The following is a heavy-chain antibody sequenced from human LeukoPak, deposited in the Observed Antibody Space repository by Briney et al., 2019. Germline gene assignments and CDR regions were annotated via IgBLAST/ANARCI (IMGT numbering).Heavy chain of an antibody. CDR1: GGSISSTKW. CDR3: ATYDILIGNRGGGTTY. Sequence: SGTLSLTCAVSGGSISSTKWWSWVRQPPGKGLEWIGEIYQSGSTNYNPSLKSRVTISLDKSKNQFSLNLNSVTAADTAVYYCATYDILIGNRGGGTTYWGQGTLVTVSS. D-gene: IGHD3-9*01. J-gene: IGHJ4*02. V-gene: IGHV4-4*02. CDR2: IYQSGST.